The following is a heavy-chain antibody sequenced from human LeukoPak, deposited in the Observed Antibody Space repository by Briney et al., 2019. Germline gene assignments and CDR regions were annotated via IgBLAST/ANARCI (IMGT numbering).Heavy chain of an antibody. J-gene: IGHJ5*02. CDR2: INFDGSST. V-gene: IGHV3-74*01. CDR1: GFTFSGYW. D-gene: IGHD1-1*01. CDR3: ARPLSSNCRIDP. Sequence: GGSLRLSCAASGFTFSGYWMHWVRQAPGKGLVWVSRINFDGSSTTYADSVKGRFTISRDNAKNTLYLQTNSLRVEDTAVYYCARPLSSNCRIDPWGQGTLVTVSS.